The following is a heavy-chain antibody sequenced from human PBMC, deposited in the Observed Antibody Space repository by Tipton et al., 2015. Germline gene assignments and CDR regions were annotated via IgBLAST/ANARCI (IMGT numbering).Heavy chain of an antibody. V-gene: IGHV4-34*01. CDR2: IHHGGST. Sequence: LRLSCTGSGFTFSRSAMNWVRQAPGKGLEWIGEIHHGGSTNYNPSLKSRVTMSVDTSKNQFSLHLSSVTAADTAVYYCAREVWYNDSTGYDYWGQGTLVTVSS. D-gene: IGHD3-22*01. CDR3: AREVWYNDSTGYDY. CDR1: GFTFSRSA. J-gene: IGHJ4*02.